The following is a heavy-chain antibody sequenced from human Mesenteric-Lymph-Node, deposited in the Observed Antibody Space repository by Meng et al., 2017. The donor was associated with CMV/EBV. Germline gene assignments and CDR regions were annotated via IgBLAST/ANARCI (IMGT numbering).Heavy chain of an antibody. CDR3: AREPDYGEGFDP. J-gene: IGHJ5*02. CDR1: GFTLTTYS. CDR2: IFSDGST. D-gene: IGHD4-17*01. V-gene: IGHV3-53*01. Sequence: GESLKISCVASGFTLTTYSMNWVRQAPGKGLEWVSVIFSDGSTYYTDSVKGRFTTSRDNARNTVYLQMNYLRVGDTAVYYCAREPDYGEGFDPWGQGTLVTVSS.